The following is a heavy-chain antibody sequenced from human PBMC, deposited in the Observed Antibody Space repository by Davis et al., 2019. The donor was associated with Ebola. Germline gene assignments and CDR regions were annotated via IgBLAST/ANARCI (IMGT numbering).Heavy chain of an antibody. CDR1: GGTFSSYA. V-gene: IGHV7-4-1*02. J-gene: IGHJ4*02. Sequence: ASVKVSCKASGGTFSSYAISWVRQAPGQGLEWMGWINTNTGNPTYAQGFTGRFVFSLDTSVSTAYLQISSLKAEDTAVYYCARDDRVFIGYVAVAGTYYFDYWGQGTLVTVSS. CDR2: INTNTGNP. CDR3: ARDDRVFIGYVAVAGTYYFDY. D-gene: IGHD6-19*01.